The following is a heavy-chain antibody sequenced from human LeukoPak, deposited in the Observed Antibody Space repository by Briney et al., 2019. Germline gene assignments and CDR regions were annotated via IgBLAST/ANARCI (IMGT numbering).Heavy chain of an antibody. V-gene: IGHV1-2*02. CDR1: GYTFTGYY. D-gene: IGHD2-15*01. CDR3: ARVNCSGGSCYESRGAFDI. J-gene: IGHJ3*02. CDR2: INPNSGGT. Sequence: ASVKVSCKASGYTFTGYYMHWVRQAPGQGLEWMGWINPNSGGTNYAQKFQGRVTMTRDTSISTAYMELSRLRSDDTAVYYCARVNCSGGSCYESRGAFDIWGQGTMVIVSS.